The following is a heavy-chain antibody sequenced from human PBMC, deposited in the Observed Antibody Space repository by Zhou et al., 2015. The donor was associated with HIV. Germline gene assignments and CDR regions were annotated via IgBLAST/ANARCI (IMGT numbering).Heavy chain of an antibody. CDR2: ISWNGAGQ. D-gene: IGHD3-10*01. J-gene: IGHJ2*01. CDR1: GFTFDDYA. V-gene: IGHV3-9*01. Sequence: EVQLVESGGGLVQPGRSLRLTCAASGFTFDDYAMHWVRQAPGKGLEWVSGISWNGAGQGYADSVKGRFTISRDNAKNTLYLQMNSLRAEDTAVYYCARDRSPAFRGWYLDLWGRGTLVTVFS. CDR3: ARDRSPAFRGWYLDL.